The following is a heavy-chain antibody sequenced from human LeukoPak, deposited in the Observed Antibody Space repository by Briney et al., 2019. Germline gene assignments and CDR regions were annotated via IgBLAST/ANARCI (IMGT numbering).Heavy chain of an antibody. D-gene: IGHD7-27*01. CDR2: ISSSGSTI. CDR1: GFTFSDYY. Sequence: GGSLRLSCAASGFTFSDYYMSWIRQAPGKGLEWVSCISSSGSTIYYADSVKGRFTISRDNAKNSLYLQMNSLRAEDTAVYYCARVKAWGYYYYYYMDVWGKGTTVTVSS. J-gene: IGHJ6*03. CDR3: ARVKAWGYYYYYYMDV. V-gene: IGHV3-11*04.